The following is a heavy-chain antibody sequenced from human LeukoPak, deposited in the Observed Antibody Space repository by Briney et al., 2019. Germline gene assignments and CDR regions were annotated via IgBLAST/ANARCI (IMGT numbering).Heavy chain of an antibody. J-gene: IGHJ4*02. CDR2: IYYGGST. CDR3: ARGKSDHGSGSYFDY. V-gene: IGHV4-30-4*01. Sequence: SWIRQPPGKGLEWIGYIYYGGSTYYNPSLKSRVTISVDTSKNQFSLKLSSVTAADTAVYYCARGKSDHGSGSYFDYWGQGTLVTVSS. D-gene: IGHD1-26*01.